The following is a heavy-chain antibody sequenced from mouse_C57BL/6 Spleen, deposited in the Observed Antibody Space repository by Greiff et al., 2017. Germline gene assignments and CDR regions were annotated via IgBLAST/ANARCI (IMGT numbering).Heavy chain of an antibody. CDR2: ISYSGST. Sequence: EVQLVESGPGLAKPSQTLSLTCSVTGYSITSDYWNWIRKFPGNKLEYMGYISYSGSTYYNPSLKSRISITRDTSKNQYYLQLNSVTTEDTATYYCAKRGGNYYGSSYWYFDVWGTGTTVTVSS. CDR3: AKRGGNYYGSSYWYFDV. J-gene: IGHJ1*03. CDR1: GYSITSDY. D-gene: IGHD1-1*01. V-gene: IGHV3-8*01.